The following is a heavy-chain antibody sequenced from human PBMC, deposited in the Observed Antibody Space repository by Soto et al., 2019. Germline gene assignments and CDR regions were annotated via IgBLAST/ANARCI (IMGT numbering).Heavy chain of an antibody. CDR3: ARDRVEYGRKGLGY. Sequence: QVQLVQSGAEVKQPGSSVKVSCKASGGTFSSYAMSWVRQAPGQGLEWMGGIIPIFGTANYAQKFKGRVTITADESKSTEHMKLSSLGSEATAVYYCARDRVEYGRKGLGYWGQGTLVTVSS. CDR2: IIPIFGTA. CDR1: GGTFSSYA. D-gene: IGHD3-10*01. V-gene: IGHV1-69*01. J-gene: IGHJ4*02.